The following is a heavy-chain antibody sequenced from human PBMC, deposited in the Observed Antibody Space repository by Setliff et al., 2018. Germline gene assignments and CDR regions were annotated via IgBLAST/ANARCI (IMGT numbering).Heavy chain of an antibody. J-gene: IGHJ4*02. V-gene: IGHV3-23*01. CDR1: RFTFSNYA. Sequence: PGGSLRLSCAASRFTFSNYAMSWVRQAPGKGLEWVSAISASGRTTYSADSVKGRFTISRDNSKNTLYLQMNSLRPDDTALYYCAKDRRGYSYGLSDYWGQGTLVTVSS. CDR3: AKDRRGYSYGLSDY. CDR2: ISASGRTT. D-gene: IGHD5-18*01.